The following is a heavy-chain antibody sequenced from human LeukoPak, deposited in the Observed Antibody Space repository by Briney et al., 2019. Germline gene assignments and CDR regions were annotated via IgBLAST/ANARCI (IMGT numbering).Heavy chain of an antibody. V-gene: IGHV1-46*03. Sequence: ASVKVSCKASGYTFINYYLHWVRRAPGQGLEWMGIINPDGGSTSYAQMVKGRITLTRDTSTSTVYMQLSSLTSQDTAVYYCAAGGGGSGWSDFDYWGQGTLVTVSS. CDR2: INPDGGST. CDR3: AAGGGGSGWSDFDY. J-gene: IGHJ4*02. D-gene: IGHD6-19*01. CDR1: GYTFINYY.